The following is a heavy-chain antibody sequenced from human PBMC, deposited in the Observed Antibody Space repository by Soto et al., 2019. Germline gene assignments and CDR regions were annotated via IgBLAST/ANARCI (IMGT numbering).Heavy chain of an antibody. CDR3: ARDRFFAVVYYGMDV. J-gene: IGHJ6*02. CDR1: GGSVSSGSYY. V-gene: IGHV4-61*01. Sequence: TLSLTCTVSGGSVSSGSYYWSWIRQPPGKGLEWIGYIYYSGSTNYNPSLKSRVTISVDTSKNQFSLKLSSVTAADTAVYYCARDRFFAVVYYGMDVWGQGTTVTVSS. D-gene: IGHD3-3*01. CDR2: IYYSGST.